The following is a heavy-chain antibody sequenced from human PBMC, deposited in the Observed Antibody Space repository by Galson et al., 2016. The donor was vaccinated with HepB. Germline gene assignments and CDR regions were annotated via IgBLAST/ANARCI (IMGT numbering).Heavy chain of an antibody. CDR1: GGSISGTNW. Sequence: ETLSLTCTVSGGSISGTNWWSWVRQPPGKGLEWIGEINYAGSTKYNPSLKSRVTISVDTSKNQFSLKLNSMTAADTAVYFCAGVVVAATNWFDPWGQGTLVTVSS. J-gene: IGHJ5*02. CDR2: INYAGST. D-gene: IGHD2-15*01. V-gene: IGHV4-4*01. CDR3: AGVVVAATNWFDP.